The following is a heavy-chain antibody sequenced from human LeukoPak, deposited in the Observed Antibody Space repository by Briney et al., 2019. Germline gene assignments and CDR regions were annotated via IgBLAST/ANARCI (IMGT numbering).Heavy chain of an antibody. V-gene: IGHV3-30-3*01. Sequence: GGSLRLSCAASGFTFSSYAMHWFRRAPGKGLEWVAVVSYDGSNKYYADSVKGRFTISRDNSKNTLYLQMNSLRAEDAAVYYCATIGDRRTGELYRIDYWGQGTLVTVSS. CDR3: ATIGDRRTGELYRIDY. CDR1: GFTFSSYA. D-gene: IGHD7-27*01. CDR2: VSYDGSNK. J-gene: IGHJ4*02.